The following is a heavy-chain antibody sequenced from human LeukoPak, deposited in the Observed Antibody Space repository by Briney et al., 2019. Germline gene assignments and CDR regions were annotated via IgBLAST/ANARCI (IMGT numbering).Heavy chain of an antibody. Sequence: GGSLRLSCVASGFSFSDSVIHWVRRAPGKGLEWVAVIWNDGSQKYYGDSVKGRFTISKDNSRKTVNLQMDSLRAEDTAIYYCTRWGAGGLTLDYWGQGVLVTVSS. V-gene: IGHV3-33*08. CDR2: IWNDGSQK. D-gene: IGHD3-16*01. CDR1: GFSFSDSV. CDR3: TRWGAGGLTLDY. J-gene: IGHJ4*02.